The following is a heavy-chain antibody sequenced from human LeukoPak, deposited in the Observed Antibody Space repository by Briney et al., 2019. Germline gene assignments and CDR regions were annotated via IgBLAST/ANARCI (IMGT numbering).Heavy chain of an antibody. D-gene: IGHD1-14*01. CDR2: ISAYNGNT. CDR1: GYTFTSYD. CDR3: ARDGITPMGL. Sequence: ASVKVSCKTSGYTFTSYDINWVRQASGQGLEWMGWISAYNGNTNYAQKPQGRVTMTTDTSTSTAYMELRSLRSDDTAVYYCARDGITPMGLWGQGTLVTVSS. J-gene: IGHJ4*02. V-gene: IGHV1-18*01.